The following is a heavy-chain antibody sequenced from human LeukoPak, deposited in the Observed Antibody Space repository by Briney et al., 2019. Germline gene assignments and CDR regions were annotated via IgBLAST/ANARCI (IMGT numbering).Heavy chain of an antibody. Sequence: GGSLILSCAVSGFTFSSYSMNWVRQAPGKGLEWVSCISGSSSHIFDAGSVKGRFTISRDNAKNSLYLQMNSLRAEDTAVYYCARVGSGWGFDYWGQGTLVTVSS. CDR1: GFTFSSYS. CDR2: ISGSSSHI. J-gene: IGHJ4*02. D-gene: IGHD6-25*01. V-gene: IGHV3-21*01. CDR3: ARVGSGWGFDY.